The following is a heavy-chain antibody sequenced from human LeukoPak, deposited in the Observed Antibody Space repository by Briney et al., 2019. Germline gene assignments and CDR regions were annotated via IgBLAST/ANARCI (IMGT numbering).Heavy chain of an antibody. V-gene: IGHV4-59*12. CDR3: ARANFDTLTGWGHFDS. Sequence: SETLSLTCSVSGGSISTYYWSWIRQPPGKGLEWIGYIYYSGSTSYNPSLKSRVTISVDRSKNQFSLKMNSVTAADTAMYYCARANFDTLTGWGHFDSWGQGTLVTVSS. CDR2: IYYSGST. D-gene: IGHD3-9*01. J-gene: IGHJ4*02. CDR1: GGSISTYY.